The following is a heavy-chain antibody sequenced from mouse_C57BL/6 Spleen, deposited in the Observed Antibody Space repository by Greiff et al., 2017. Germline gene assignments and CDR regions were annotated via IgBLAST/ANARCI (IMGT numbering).Heavy chain of an antibody. D-gene: IGHD1-1*01. J-gene: IGHJ3*01. CDR1: GFTFSDYY. CDR3: ARSGGYYYGSSPFAY. Sequence: EVKLMESEGGLVQPGSSMKLSCTASGFTFSDYYMAWVRQVPEKGLEWVANINYDGSSTYYLDSLKSRFIISRDNAKNILYLQMSSLKSEDTATYYCARSGGYYYGSSPFAYWGQGTLVTVSA. V-gene: IGHV5-16*01. CDR2: INYDGSST.